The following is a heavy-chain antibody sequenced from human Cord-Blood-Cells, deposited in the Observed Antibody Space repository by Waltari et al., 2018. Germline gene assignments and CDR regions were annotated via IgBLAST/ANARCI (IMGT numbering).Heavy chain of an antibody. CDR2: ISGSGGST. J-gene: IGHJ4*02. V-gene: IGHV3-23*01. D-gene: IGHD1-26*01. CDR3: AKVRWELLREDY. CDR1: GFTFSSYA. Sequence: EVQLLESGGGLVQPGGSLRLSCAASGFTFSSYAMSWVRQAPGKGLECVSAISGSGGSTYYADSVKGRFTISRDNSKNTLYLQMNSLRAEDTAVYYCAKVRWELLREDYWGQGTLVTVSS.